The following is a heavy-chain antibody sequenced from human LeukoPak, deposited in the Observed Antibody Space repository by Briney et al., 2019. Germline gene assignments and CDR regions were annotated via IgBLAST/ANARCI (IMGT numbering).Heavy chain of an antibody. CDR2: ISSSSSYI. D-gene: IGHD3-10*01. J-gene: IGHJ6*03. V-gene: IGHV3-21*04. Sequence: GGSLRLSCAASGFTFSSYSMNWVRQAPGKGLEWVSSISSSSSYIYYADSVKGRFTISRDNAKNSLYLQMNSLRAEDSAVYYCAKNYGSGSSVKYYYYMDAWGKGTTVTVSS. CDR1: GFTFSSYS. CDR3: AKNYGSGSSVKYYYYMDA.